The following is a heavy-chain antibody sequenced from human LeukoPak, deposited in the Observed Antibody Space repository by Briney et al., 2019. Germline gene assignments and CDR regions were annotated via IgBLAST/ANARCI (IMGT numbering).Heavy chain of an antibody. D-gene: IGHD5-18*01. CDR1: GGSFSGYY. CDR3: ARGAQLWLRSAPDY. Sequence: SETLSLTCAVCGGSFSGYYWSWIRQPPGKGLEWIGEINHSGSTNYNPSLKSRVTISVDTSKNQFSLKLSSVTAADTAVYYCARGAQLWLRSAPDYWGQGTLVTVSS. CDR2: INHSGST. V-gene: IGHV4-34*01. J-gene: IGHJ4*02.